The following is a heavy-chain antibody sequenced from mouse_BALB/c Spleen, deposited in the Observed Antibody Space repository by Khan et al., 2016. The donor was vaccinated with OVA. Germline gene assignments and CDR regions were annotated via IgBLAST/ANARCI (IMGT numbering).Heavy chain of an antibody. J-gene: IGHJ3*01. Sequence: VQLQQSGPELVKPGASVKMSCKASGYTFTNYVTHWVKQKPGQGLEWIGYINPHNDGTRFHEKFKGKATLTSDKSSSTAYMELSSLTSEDSAIYSCAREASGGEFAFAYGGQGTLVTVSA. CDR3: AREASGGEFAFAY. CDR2: INPHNDGT. CDR1: GYTFTNYV. V-gene: IGHV1S136*01.